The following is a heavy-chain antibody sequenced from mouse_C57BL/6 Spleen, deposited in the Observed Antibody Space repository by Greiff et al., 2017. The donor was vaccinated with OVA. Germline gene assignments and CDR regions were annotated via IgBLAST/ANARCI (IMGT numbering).Heavy chain of an antibody. V-gene: IGHV1-61*01. CDR2: IYPSDSET. CDR1: GYTFTSYW. CDR3: ARRRVGYFDY. J-gene: IGHJ2*01. Sequence: QVQLQQSGAELVRPGSSVKLSCKASGYTFTSYWMDWVKQRPGQGLEWIGNIYPSDSETHYNQKFKDKATLTVDKSSSTAYMQLSSLTSEDSAVYYCARRRVGYFDYWGQGTTLTVSS. D-gene: IGHD1-1*02.